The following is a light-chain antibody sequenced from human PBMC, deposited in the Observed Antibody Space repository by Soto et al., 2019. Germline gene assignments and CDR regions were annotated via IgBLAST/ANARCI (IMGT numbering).Light chain of an antibody. Sequence: DIQMTQSPSSLSASVGDRVTITCRASQGIGTNLAWYQQKPGKVPKVLIYTASTLHSGVPSRFSGSGSGTDFALTISRLQPEDVATYFCQKYDSVPWSFGQGTRVEI. V-gene: IGKV1-27*01. CDR2: TAS. CDR3: QKYDSVPWS. CDR1: QGIGTN. J-gene: IGKJ1*01.